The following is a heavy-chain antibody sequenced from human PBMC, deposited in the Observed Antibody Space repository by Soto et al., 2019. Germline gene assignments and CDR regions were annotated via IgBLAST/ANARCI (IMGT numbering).Heavy chain of an antibody. J-gene: IGHJ5*02. V-gene: IGHV1-8*02. CDR1: GYSFTSFD. D-gene: IGHD6-19*01. CDR3: ARGGWFGNWLDP. Sequence: ALVKVSCKSFGYSFTSFDVHLVRQASGQGLEWMGWMNPNSGNTDYAQRFQGRVTMTRNTSINTAYMELNSLTSDDTAVYYCARGGWFGNWLDPWGQGTLVTVSS. CDR2: MNPNSGNT.